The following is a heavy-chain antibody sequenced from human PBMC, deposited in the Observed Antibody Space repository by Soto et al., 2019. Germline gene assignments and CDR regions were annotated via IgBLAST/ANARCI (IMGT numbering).Heavy chain of an antibody. Sequence: QVQLQESGPGLVKPSETLSLTCSGSGGSISDYYWSWIRQPPGKGLEWIGYTYYGWNTNYNPSLKSRVTIAVDTSKNQFSLKLISVTAADTAVYYCARDREYYDSSGVYFDYWGQGTLVTVSS. V-gene: IGHV4-59*01. J-gene: IGHJ4*02. D-gene: IGHD3-22*01. CDR1: GGSISDYY. CDR3: ARDREYYDSSGVYFDY. CDR2: TYYGWNT.